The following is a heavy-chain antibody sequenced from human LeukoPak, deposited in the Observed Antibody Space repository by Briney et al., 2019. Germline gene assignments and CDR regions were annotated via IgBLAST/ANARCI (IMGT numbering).Heavy chain of an antibody. Sequence: ASVKVSCKASGYTFTGYYMHWVRRAPGQGLEWMGWINPNSGGTNYAQKFQGRVTMTRDTSISTAYMELSRLRSDDTAVYYCARGAVTGTTVYLPTVGYWGQGTLVTVSS. CDR2: INPNSGGT. V-gene: IGHV1-2*02. J-gene: IGHJ4*02. CDR1: GYTFTGYY. D-gene: IGHD1-7*01. CDR3: ARGAVTGTTVYLPTVGY.